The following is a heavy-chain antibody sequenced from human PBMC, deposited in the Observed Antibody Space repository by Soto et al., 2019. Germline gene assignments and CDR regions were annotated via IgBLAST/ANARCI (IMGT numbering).Heavy chain of an antibody. V-gene: IGHV5-10-1*01. J-gene: IGHJ5*01. D-gene: IGHD3-3*01. CDR1: GYSFTSYW. Sequence: GESLKISCKGSGYSFTSYWISWVRQMPGKGLEWMGRIDPSDSYTNYSPSFQGHVTISADKSISTAYLQWSSLKASDTAMYYCARSKVFGVFINPCNLFAFCGQGTLVTGSS. CDR2: IDPSDSYT. CDR3: ARSKVFGVFINPCNLFAF.